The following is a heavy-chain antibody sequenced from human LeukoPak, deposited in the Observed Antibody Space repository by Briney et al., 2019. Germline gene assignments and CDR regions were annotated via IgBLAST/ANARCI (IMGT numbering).Heavy chain of an antibody. J-gene: IGHJ4*02. CDR2: I. CDR3: FHKREDTSTL. Sequence: SGPTLVNPTQTLTLTCTFSGFSLSTSGLVGGWIRQPPGKALECLALIKSRLTITKDTSKNQVILTITNTDPVDTATYFCFHKREDTSTLWGQGTLVTVSS. CDR1: GFSLSTSGLV. V-gene: IGHV2-5*01. D-gene: IGHD5-18*01.